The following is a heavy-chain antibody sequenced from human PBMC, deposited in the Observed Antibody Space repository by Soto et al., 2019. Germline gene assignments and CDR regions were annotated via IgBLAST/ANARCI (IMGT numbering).Heavy chain of an antibody. D-gene: IGHD3-10*01. CDR3: ARADYYGSGRFKESRAYFDY. CDR1: GGSISSGDYY. Sequence: SETLSLTCTVSGGSISSGDYYWSWIRQPPGKGLEWIGYIYYSGSTYYNPSLKSRVTISVDTSKNQFSLKLSSVTATDTAVYYCARADYYGSGRFKESRAYFDYWGQGTLVTVSS. V-gene: IGHV4-30-4*01. J-gene: IGHJ4*02. CDR2: IYYSGST.